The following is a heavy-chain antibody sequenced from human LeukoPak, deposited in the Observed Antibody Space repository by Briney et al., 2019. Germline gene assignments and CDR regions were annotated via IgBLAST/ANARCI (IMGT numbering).Heavy chain of an antibody. J-gene: IGHJ6*02. D-gene: IGHD6-19*01. CDR1: GFTFSSYG. CDR3: ARELHSSGWPADYYYYYGMDV. V-gene: IGHV3-33*01. CDR2: IWYDGSNK. Sequence: PGKSLRLSCAASGFTFSSYGMHWVRQAPGKGLEWVAVIWYDGSNKYYADSVKGRFTISRDNSKNTLYLQMNSLRAEDTAVYYCARELHSSGWPADYYYYYGMDVWGQGTTVTVSS.